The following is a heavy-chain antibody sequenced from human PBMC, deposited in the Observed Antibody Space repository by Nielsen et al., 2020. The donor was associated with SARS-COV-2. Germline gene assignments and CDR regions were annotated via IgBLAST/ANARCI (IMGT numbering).Heavy chain of an antibody. CDR1: GFTFSSYS. CDR2: ISSSSSTI. D-gene: IGHD3-10*01. CDR3: ARDRVGQYYYGMDV. J-gene: IGHJ6*02. Sequence: GESLKISCAASGFTFSSYSMNWVRQAPGKGLEWVSYISSSSSTIYYADSVKGRFTISRDNAKNSLYLQMNSLRAEDTAVYYCARDRVGQYYYGMDVWGQGTTVTVSS. V-gene: IGHV3-48*04.